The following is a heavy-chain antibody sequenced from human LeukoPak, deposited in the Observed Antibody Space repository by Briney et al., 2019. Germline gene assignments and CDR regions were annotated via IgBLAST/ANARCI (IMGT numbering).Heavy chain of an antibody. Sequence: GSSVKVSCKSSVYTFTSYDINWVRQATGQGLEWMGWMNLNSGHTGYAQKFQGRVTMTRNTSISTAYMELSSLRSEDTAVYYCAREGAAAGDYYGMDVWGQGTTVTVSS. D-gene: IGHD6-13*01. J-gene: IGHJ6*02. V-gene: IGHV1-8*01. CDR3: AREGAAAGDYYGMDV. CDR1: VYTFTSYD. CDR2: MNLNSGHT.